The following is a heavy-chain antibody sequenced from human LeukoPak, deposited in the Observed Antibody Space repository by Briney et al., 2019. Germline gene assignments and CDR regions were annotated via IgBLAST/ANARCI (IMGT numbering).Heavy chain of an antibody. CDR3: ARNSNPLYYGMDV. CDR1: GGSISSGGYS. D-gene: IGHD4-11*01. J-gene: IGHJ6*02. Sequence: PSETLSLTCAVSGGSISSGGYSWSWIRQPPGKGLEWSGYVYHSGSTYYNPSLKSRVTISVDRSKNQFSLKLSSVTAADTAVYYCARNSNPLYYGMDVWGQRATVTVSS. V-gene: IGHV4-30-2*01. CDR2: VYHSGST.